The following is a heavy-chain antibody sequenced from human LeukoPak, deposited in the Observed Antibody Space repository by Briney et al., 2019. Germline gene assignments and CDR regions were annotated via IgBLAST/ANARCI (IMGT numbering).Heavy chain of an antibody. J-gene: IGHJ6*02. CDR1: GGSISSYY. V-gene: IGHV4-34*01. CDR2: INHSGST. D-gene: IGHD5-18*01. Sequence: PSETLSLTCTVSGGSISSYYWSWIRQPPGKGLEWIGEINHSGSTNYNPSLKSRVTISVDTSKNQFSLKLSSVTAADTAVYYCGRGSRRGYSYGYGMDVWGQGTTVTVSS. CDR3: GRGSRRGYSYGYGMDV.